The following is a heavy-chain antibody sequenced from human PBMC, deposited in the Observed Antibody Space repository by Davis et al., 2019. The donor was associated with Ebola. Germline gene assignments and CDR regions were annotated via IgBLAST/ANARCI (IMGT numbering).Heavy chain of an antibody. CDR2: IWHSGST. V-gene: IGHV4-4*02. Sequence: PSETLSLTCTVPGDSITSSYWWAWVRQPPGKGLEWIGEIWHSGSTNYNPSLKSRVTISVDKSKNQFSLHLTSVTAADTALYYCARVAAARRWDYWGQGTLVTVSS. CDR3: ARVAAARRWDY. J-gene: IGHJ4*02. CDR1: GDSITSSYW. D-gene: IGHD6-6*01.